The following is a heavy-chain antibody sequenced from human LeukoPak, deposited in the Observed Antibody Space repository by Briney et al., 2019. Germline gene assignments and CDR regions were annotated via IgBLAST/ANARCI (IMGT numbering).Heavy chain of an antibody. Sequence: PSETLSLTCTVSGGSISNSYWTWIRQSPGTGLEYIAYVHDSGRTNHNPSLQSRATISIDTTKNQISLKLTSVTTADTAVYYCAKSQVLAEDVFNVWGQGTVVTVSS. CDR1: GGSISNSY. V-gene: IGHV4-59*01. CDR3: AKSQVLAEDVFNV. J-gene: IGHJ3*01. CDR2: VHDSGRT.